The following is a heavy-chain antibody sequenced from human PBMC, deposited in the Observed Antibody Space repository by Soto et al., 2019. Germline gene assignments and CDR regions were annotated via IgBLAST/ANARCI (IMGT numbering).Heavy chain of an antibody. Sequence: GSLRLSCAASGFTFSSYAMSWVRQAPGKGLEWVSAISGSGGSTYYADSVKGRFTISRDNSKNTLYLQMNSLRAEDTAVYYCAKDRGKYLQQLVRNWFDPWGQGTLVTVSS. D-gene: IGHD6-13*01. CDR2: ISGSGGST. J-gene: IGHJ5*02. CDR3: AKDRGKYLQQLVRNWFDP. V-gene: IGHV3-23*01. CDR1: GFTFSSYA.